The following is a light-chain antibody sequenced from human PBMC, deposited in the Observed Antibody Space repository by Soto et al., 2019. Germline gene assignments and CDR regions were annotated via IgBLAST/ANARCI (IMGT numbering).Light chain of an antibody. CDR1: QGISNY. CDR2: AAS. V-gene: IGKV1-27*01. Sequence: DIQMTHSPSSLSASVGDRVTISCRASQGISNYLAWYQQKPGTAPRLLIYAASSLQSGVSFRFTGSGSGTDFTLTISSLQPEDVATYYCQNYNWPPFSFGPGTKVAIK. CDR3: QNYNWPPFS. J-gene: IGKJ3*01.